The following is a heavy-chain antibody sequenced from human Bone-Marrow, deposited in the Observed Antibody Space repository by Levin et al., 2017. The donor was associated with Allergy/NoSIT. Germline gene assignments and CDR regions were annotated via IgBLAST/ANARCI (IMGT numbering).Heavy chain of an antibody. CDR1: GFTFSSYG. Sequence: GGSLRLSCAASGFTFSSYGMHWVRQAPGKGLEWVAVIWYDGSNKYYADSVKGRFTISRDNSKNTLYLQMNSLRAEDTAVYYCARDGTIFGVVIPLGALYFDYWGQGTLVTVSS. V-gene: IGHV3-33*01. D-gene: IGHD3-3*01. J-gene: IGHJ4*02. CDR2: IWYDGSNK. CDR3: ARDGTIFGVVIPLGALYFDY.